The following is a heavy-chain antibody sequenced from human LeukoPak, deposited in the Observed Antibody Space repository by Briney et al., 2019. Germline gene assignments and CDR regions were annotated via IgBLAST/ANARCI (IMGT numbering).Heavy chain of an antibody. CDR2: INPNSGGT. D-gene: IGHD3-9*01. CDR1: GYRFTSHW. J-gene: IGHJ4*02. V-gene: IGHV1-2*02. CDR3: ARLGPLIRYFDWFQTGFFDY. Sequence: GASVKVSCKASGYRFTSHWMHWVRQAPGQGLEWMGWINPNSGGTNYAQKFQGRVTMTRDTSISTAYMELSRLRSDDTAVYYCARLGPLIRYFDWFQTGFFDYWGQGTLVTVSS.